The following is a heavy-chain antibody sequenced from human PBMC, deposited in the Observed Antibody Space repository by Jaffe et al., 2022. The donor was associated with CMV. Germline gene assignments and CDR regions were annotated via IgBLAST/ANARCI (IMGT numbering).Heavy chain of an antibody. CDR2: INRGGSA. D-gene: IGHD1-7*01. CDR3: ARGFSDTQELYYINV. V-gene: IGHV3-66*01. CDR1: GITVDNNY. J-gene: IGHJ6*03. Sequence: EVQLVESGGALVHPGGSLRLSCAASGITVDNNYMNWVRQAPGRGLEWVSLINRGGSAYYADSVKGRFAISRDNSKNTLYLHMNSLRPEDTAVYYCARGFSDTQELYYINVWGRGTTVTVSS.